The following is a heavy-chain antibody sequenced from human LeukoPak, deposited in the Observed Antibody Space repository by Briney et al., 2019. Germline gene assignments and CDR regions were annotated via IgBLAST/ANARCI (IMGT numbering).Heavy chain of an antibody. V-gene: IGHV3-30*04. J-gene: IGHJ4*02. Sequence: GGSLRLSCAASGFTFSSYALHWVRQAPGKGLEWVAVISYDGSHKNYVDSVKGRFTISRDNSKNTLYLQMNSLRAEDTAVYYCAKDINPDLCCSSTSCYLGFDYWGQGTLVTVSS. D-gene: IGHD2-2*01. CDR3: AKDINPDLCCSSTSCYLGFDY. CDR1: GFTFSSYA. CDR2: ISYDGSHK.